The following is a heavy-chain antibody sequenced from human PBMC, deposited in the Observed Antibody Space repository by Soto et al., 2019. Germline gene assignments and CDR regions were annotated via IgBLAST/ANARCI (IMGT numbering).Heavy chain of an antibody. J-gene: IGHJ6*02. V-gene: IGHV4-31*03. CDR1: GGSISSGGYY. Sequence: QVQLQESGPGLVKPSQTLSLTCTVSGGSISSGGYYWSWIRQHPGKGLEWIGYIYYSGSTYYNPSLKSRVTISVDTSKNQFSLKLSSVTAADTAVYYSARVGDIVLMDYYGMDVWGQGTTVTVSS. CDR2: IYYSGST. D-gene: IGHD2-8*01. CDR3: ARVGDIVLMDYYGMDV.